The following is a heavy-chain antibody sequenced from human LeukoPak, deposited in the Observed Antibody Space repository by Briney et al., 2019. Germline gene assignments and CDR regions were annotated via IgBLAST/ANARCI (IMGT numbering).Heavy chain of an antibody. J-gene: IGHJ4*02. CDR2: SRNKADSYTT. CDR3: TRHFFSE. V-gene: IGHV3-72*01. D-gene: IGHD3-3*02. CDR1: GFXISDHY. Sequence: PGGSLRLSCAASGFXISDHYMDWVRQAPGKGQEWVGCSRNKADSYTTYYAASVKGRFTISRDDSKNSLYLQMNSLKAEDTAVYYCTRHFFSEWGQGTLVTVSS.